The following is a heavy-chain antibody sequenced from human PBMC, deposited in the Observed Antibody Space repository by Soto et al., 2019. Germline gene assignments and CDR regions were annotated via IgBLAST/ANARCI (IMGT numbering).Heavy chain of an antibody. D-gene: IGHD2-15*01. V-gene: IGHV4-39*01. CDR3: ARPFNRGYCSGGSCHGWFDP. J-gene: IGHJ5*02. CDR2: IYYSGST. Sequence: SETLSLTCTVSGGSISSSSYYWGWIRQPPGKGLDWIGSIYYSGSTYYNPSLKSRVTISVDTSKNQFSLKLSSVTAADTAVYYCARPFNRGYCSGGSCHGWFDPWGQGTLVTVSS. CDR1: GGSISSSSYY.